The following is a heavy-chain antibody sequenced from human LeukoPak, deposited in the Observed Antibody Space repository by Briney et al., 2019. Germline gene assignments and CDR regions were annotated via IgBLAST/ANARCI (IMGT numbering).Heavy chain of an antibody. Sequence: PGGSLRLSCAASGFTFSSYALSWVRQAPGKGLEWVSAISGSGGSTYYADSVKGRFTISRDNSKNTLYLQMNSLRAEDTAVYYCAKELQARSQYYYFDYWGQGTLVTVSS. D-gene: IGHD2/OR15-2a*01. J-gene: IGHJ4*02. V-gene: IGHV3-23*01. CDR2: ISGSGGST. CDR3: AKELQARSQYYYFDY. CDR1: GFTFSSYA.